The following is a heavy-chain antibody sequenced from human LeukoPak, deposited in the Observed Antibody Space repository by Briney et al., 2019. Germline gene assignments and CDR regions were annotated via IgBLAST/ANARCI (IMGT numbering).Heavy chain of an antibody. CDR1: DDSIKIYY. D-gene: IGHD1/OR15-1a*01. CDR2: RHHSGNI. CDR3: ARWNNDLRGFDV. J-gene: IGHJ3*01. Sequence: PSETLSLTCSVSDDSIKIYYWNWIRQPPGEGLEWIGFRHHSGNINYNPSLKSRVTLSVGTSKNWLSLRLTSVTAADTAVYYCARWNNDLRGFDVWGQGTMVTVSS. V-gene: IGHV4-59*01.